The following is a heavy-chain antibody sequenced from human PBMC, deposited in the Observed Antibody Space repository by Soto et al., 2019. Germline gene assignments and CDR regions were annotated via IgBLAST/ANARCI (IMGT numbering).Heavy chain of an antibody. CDR3: ARNLPPGGPLYYYYGMDV. CDR2: ISGSDAVT. V-gene: IGHV3-23*01. D-gene: IGHD3-16*01. Sequence: GGSLRLSCAGSGFRFSTYAMSWVRQAPGKGLEWVSLISGSDAVTHYADSVKCRFTISRDNSNNMLYLQMNSLRAEDTAVYYCARNLPPGGPLYYYYGMDVWGQGTTVTVSS. J-gene: IGHJ6*02. CDR1: GFRFSTYA.